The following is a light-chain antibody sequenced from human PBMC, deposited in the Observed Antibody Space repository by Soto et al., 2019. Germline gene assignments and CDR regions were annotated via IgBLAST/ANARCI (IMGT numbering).Light chain of an antibody. CDR2: EVT. V-gene: IGLV2-14*03. Sequence: QSALTQPASVSGSPGQSITISCTGTSSDVGGYNFVSWYQQHPVKAPKLMIFEVTSRPSGVSNRFSGSKSGNTASLTISGLQPEDEAHYYCSSYTTSTTLVFGTGTKLTVL. CDR3: SSYTTSTTLV. J-gene: IGLJ1*01. CDR1: SSDVGGYNF.